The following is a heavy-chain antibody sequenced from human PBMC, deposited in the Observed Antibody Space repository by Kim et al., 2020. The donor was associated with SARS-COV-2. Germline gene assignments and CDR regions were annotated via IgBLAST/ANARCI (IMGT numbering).Heavy chain of an antibody. CDR3: ARDRGIAARPVYYYGMDV. D-gene: IGHD6-6*01. J-gene: IGHJ6*02. CDR2: IWYDGSNK. CDR1: GFTFSSYG. Sequence: GGSLRLSCAASGFTFSSYGMHWVRQAPGKGLEWVAVIWYDGSNKYYADSVKGRFTISRDNSKNTLYLQMNSLRAEDTAVYYCARDRGIAARPVYYYGMDVWGQGTTVTVSS. V-gene: IGHV3-33*01.